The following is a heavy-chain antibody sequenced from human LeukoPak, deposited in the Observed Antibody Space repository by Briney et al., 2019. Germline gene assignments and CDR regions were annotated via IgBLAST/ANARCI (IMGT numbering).Heavy chain of an antibody. J-gene: IGHJ6*04. CDR1: GGTFSSYA. V-gene: IGHV1-69*13. CDR2: IIPIFGTA. D-gene: IGHD3-10*01. Sequence: GASVTVSCKASGGTFSSYAISWVRQAPGQGLEWMGGIIPIFGTANYAQKFQGRVTITADESTSTAYMELSSLRSEDTAVYYCARAYTYYNGSGSYTYYGMDVWGKGTTVTVSS. CDR3: ARAYTYYNGSGSYTYYGMDV.